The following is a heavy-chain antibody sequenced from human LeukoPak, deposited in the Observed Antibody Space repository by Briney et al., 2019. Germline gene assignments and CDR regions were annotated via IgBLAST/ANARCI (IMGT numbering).Heavy chain of an antibody. CDR2: ISDSGTTI. Sequence: GGSLRLSCAASGFTFSNYEMNWVRQAPGKGLEWVSYISDSGTTIYYGDSVKGRFTNSRDNAKKSLYLQMNSLRAEDTAVYYCARVRYFDWLGPFDYWGQGTLVTVSS. CDR1: GFTFSNYE. CDR3: ARVRYFDWLGPFDY. V-gene: IGHV3-48*03. J-gene: IGHJ4*02. D-gene: IGHD3-9*01.